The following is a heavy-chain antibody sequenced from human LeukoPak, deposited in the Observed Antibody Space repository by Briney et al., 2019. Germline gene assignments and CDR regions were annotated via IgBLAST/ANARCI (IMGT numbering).Heavy chain of an antibody. CDR3: TTSGWGLDY. J-gene: IGHJ4*02. Sequence: GGSLRLSCAASGFTFSSYAMSWVRQAPGKGLEWVCRIKSKIDGGTTDYAAPVKGRFTISRDDSKNTLYLQMNSLKTEDTAVYYCTTSGWGLDYWGQGTLVTVSS. V-gene: IGHV3-15*01. CDR1: GFTFSSYA. D-gene: IGHD7-27*01. CDR2: IKSKIDGGTT.